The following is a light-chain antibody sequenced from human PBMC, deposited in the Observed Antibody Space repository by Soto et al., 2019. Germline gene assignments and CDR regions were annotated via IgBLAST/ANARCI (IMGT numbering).Light chain of an antibody. J-gene: IGKJ1*01. Sequence: IQLTQSPSSLSGSVRDRVSLTCRASQSISDFLNSYHQQTGKAPTLLIYAASTLQSGVASPFCGSGSGTDVTLTISGLDPEDFATYYCQQTYSTPPTFGQGTKVDIK. CDR3: QQTYSTPPT. V-gene: IGKV1-39*01. CDR1: QSISDF. CDR2: AAS.